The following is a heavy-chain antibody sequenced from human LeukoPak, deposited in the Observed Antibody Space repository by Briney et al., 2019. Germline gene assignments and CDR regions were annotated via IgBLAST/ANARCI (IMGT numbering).Heavy chain of an antibody. Sequence: ASVRVSCEASGYTFTVYYMHWVRQAPGQGLEWRGWINPNSGGTNYAHTFQGRVTLTRDTSISTAYMELSRLRSDDTAVYYCARVDPIWFGELLYYLDYWGQGTLVTVSS. V-gene: IGHV1-2*07. CDR3: ARVDPIWFGELLYYLDY. D-gene: IGHD3-10*01. CDR2: INPNSGGT. J-gene: IGHJ4*02. CDR1: GYTFTVYY.